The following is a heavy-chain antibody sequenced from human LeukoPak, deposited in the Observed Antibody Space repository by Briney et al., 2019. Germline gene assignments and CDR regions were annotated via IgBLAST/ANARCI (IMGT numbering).Heavy chain of an antibody. V-gene: IGHV4-38-2*02. CDR3: ARDDTGYSSAWSKDFDY. J-gene: IGHJ4*02. Sequence: PSETLSLTCSVSGYSISNAYYWGWIRQPPGKGLEWIGSIYYSGSIFYNPSLKSRVTISIDTSKNHFSLKLSSVTAADTAVYYGARDDTGYSSAWSKDFDYWGQGTLVTVSS. CDR1: GYSISNAYY. CDR2: IYYSGSI. D-gene: IGHD6-19*01.